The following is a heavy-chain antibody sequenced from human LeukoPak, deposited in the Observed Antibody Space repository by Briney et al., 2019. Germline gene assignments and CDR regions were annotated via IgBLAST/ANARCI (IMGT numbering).Heavy chain of an antibody. Sequence: GGSLRLSCAASGFDVSDTYMSWVRQAPGKGLEWVSVLYSGGTTYYADSVTGRFTISSDNVKNTVFLQMNSLRAEDTAVYFCVRDGFDDSGSYIPFDNWGQGTLVAVSS. CDR2: LYSGGTT. D-gene: IGHD3-10*01. V-gene: IGHV3-53*01. CDR1: GFDVSDTY. CDR3: VRDGFDDSGSYIPFDN. J-gene: IGHJ4*02.